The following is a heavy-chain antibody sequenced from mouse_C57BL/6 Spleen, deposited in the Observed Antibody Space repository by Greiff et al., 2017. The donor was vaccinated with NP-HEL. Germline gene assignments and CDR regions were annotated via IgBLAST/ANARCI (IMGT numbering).Heavy chain of an antibody. J-gene: IGHJ2*01. CDR2: IYPGSGST. Sequence: VQLQQSGAELVKPGASVKMSCKASGYTFTSYWITWVKQRPGQGLEWIGDIYPGSGSTNYNEKFKSKATLTVDTSSSTAYMQLSSLTSEDSAVYYCARSYYGSTYFDYWGQGTTLTVSS. V-gene: IGHV1-55*01. CDR3: ARSYYGSTYFDY. D-gene: IGHD1-1*01. CDR1: GYTFTSYW.